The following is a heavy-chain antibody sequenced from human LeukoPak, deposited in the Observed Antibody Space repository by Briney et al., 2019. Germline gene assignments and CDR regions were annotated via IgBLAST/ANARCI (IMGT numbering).Heavy chain of an antibody. V-gene: IGHV4-39*07. D-gene: IGHD6-13*01. Sequence: SETLSLTCTVSGGSISSSSYYWGWIRQPPGKGLEWIGEINHSGSTNYNPSLKSRVTISVDTSKNQFSLKLSSVTAADTAVYYCARGPPYSSSWYDYWGQGTLVTVSS. CDR1: GGSISSSSYY. J-gene: IGHJ4*02. CDR3: ARGPPYSSSWYDY. CDR2: INHSGST.